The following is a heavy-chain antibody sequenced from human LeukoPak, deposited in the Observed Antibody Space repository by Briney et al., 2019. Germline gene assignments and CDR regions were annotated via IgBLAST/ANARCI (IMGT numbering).Heavy chain of an antibody. Sequence: PGGSLRLSCAASGFTFSTYGMSWVRQAPGKGLEWVSAISGNGGSTYYADSVKGRFTISRDNSKNTLSLQMNSLRAEDTAVYYCARLEVTVVATIDYWGQGTLVTVSS. V-gene: IGHV3-23*01. CDR3: ARLEVTVVATIDY. D-gene: IGHD5-12*01. J-gene: IGHJ4*02. CDR1: GFTFSTYG. CDR2: ISGNGGST.